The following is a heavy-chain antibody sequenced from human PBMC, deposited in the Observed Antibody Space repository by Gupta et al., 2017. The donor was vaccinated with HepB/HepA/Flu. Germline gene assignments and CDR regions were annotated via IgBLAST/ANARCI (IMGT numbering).Heavy chain of an antibody. CDR1: GYTFTSYD. Sequence: QVQLVQSGAEVKKPGASVKVSCKASGYTFTSYDINWVRQATGQGLEWMGWMNPNSGNTGYAQKFQGRVTMTRNTSISTAYMELSSLRSEDTAVYYCARRRILITFGELSPYFDYWGQGTLVTVSS. V-gene: IGHV1-8*01. CDR3: ARRRILITFGELSPYFDY. D-gene: IGHD3-10*01. CDR2: MNPNSGNT. J-gene: IGHJ4*02.